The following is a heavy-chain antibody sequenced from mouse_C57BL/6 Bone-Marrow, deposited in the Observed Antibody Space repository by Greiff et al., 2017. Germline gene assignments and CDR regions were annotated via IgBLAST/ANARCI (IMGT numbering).Heavy chain of an antibody. V-gene: IGHV5-12*01. CDR3: ARRDGSSYDY. Sequence: EVKLVESGGGLVQPGGSLKLSCAASGFTFSDYYMYWVRQTPEKRLEWVAYISNGGGSTYYPDTVKGRFTISRDNAKNTLYLQMSRLKSEDTAMYYCARRDGSSYDYWGQGTLVTVSA. J-gene: IGHJ3*01. D-gene: IGHD1-1*01. CDR2: ISNGGGST. CDR1: GFTFSDYY.